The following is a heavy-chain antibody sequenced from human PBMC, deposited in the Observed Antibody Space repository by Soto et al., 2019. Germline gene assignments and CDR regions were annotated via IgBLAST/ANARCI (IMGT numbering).Heavy chain of an antibody. CDR2: ISYDGSNK. V-gene: IGHV3-30*18. Sequence: GGSLRLSCAASGXTFSSNXMHXVRQAPGKGLEWVAVISYDGSNKYYADSVKGRFTISRDNSKNTLYLQMNSLRAEDTADYYCAKDLWNSGNSIPGYWGQGTLVTVSS. J-gene: IGHJ4*02. CDR3: AKDLWNSGNSIPGY. D-gene: IGHD1-26*01. CDR1: GXTFSSNX.